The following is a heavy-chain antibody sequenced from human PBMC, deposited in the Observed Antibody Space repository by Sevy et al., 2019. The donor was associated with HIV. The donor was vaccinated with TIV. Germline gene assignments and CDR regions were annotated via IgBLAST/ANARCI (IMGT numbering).Heavy chain of an antibody. CDR3: AKDLVGASDY. Sequence: GGSLRLSCTASGFTFVNYAMSWVRQAPGEGLEWVSSISASGDLTYYADSVKGRFTISRDKSKSTLFLQMNSLRAEDTAIYYCAKDLVGASDYWGQGTLVTVSS. V-gene: IGHV3-23*01. J-gene: IGHJ4*02. CDR2: ISASGDLT. CDR1: GFTFVNYA. D-gene: IGHD1-26*01.